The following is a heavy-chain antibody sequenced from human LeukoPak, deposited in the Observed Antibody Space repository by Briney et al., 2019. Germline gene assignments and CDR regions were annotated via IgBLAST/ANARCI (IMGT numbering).Heavy chain of an antibody. D-gene: IGHD3-3*01. Sequence: GGSLRLSCAASGFTFSSYAMHWVRQAPGKGLEWVAVISYDGSNKYYADSVKGRFTISRDNSKNTLYLQMNSLKAEDTAVYYCARGTLRFLAGWGQGTLVTVSS. CDR3: ARGTLRFLAG. CDR2: ISYDGSNK. V-gene: IGHV3-30-3*01. J-gene: IGHJ4*02. CDR1: GFTFSSYA.